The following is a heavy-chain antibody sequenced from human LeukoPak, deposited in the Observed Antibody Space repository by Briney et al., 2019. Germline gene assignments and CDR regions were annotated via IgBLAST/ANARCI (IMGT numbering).Heavy chain of an antibody. Sequence: SETLSLTCAVYGGSFSGYYWSWIRQPPGKGLEWIGEINHSGSTNCNPSLKSRVTISVDTSKNQFSLKLSSVTAADTAVYYCARRGVNYYYDSSGYTKYNWFDPWGQGTLVTVSS. V-gene: IGHV4-34*01. CDR1: GGSFSGYY. CDR2: INHSGST. J-gene: IGHJ5*02. D-gene: IGHD3-22*01. CDR3: ARRGVNYYYDSSGYTKYNWFDP.